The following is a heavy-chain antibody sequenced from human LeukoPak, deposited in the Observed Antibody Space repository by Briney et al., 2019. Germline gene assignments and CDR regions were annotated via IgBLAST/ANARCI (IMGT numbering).Heavy chain of an antibody. J-gene: IGHJ6*03. Sequence: SETLSRTCTVSGGSISSYYWSWIRQPPGKGLEWIGYIYYSGSTNYNPSLKSRVTISVDTSKNQFSLKLSSVTAADTAVYYCARVLGYCSSTSCRYYYYYMDVWGKGTTVTVSS. D-gene: IGHD2-2*01. CDR1: GGSISSYY. CDR3: ARVLGYCSSTSCRYYYYYMDV. V-gene: IGHV4-59*01. CDR2: IYYSGST.